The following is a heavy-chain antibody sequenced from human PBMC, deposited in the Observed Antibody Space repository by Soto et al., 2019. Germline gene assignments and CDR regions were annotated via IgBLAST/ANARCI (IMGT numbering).Heavy chain of an antibody. D-gene: IGHD1-26*01. V-gene: IGHV1-2*02. CDR1: GYTFTGYY. CDR3: ARDGATFVYYYYGMDV. Sequence: ASLKVSCKASGYTFTGYYMHWVRQAPGQGLEWMGWINPNSGGTNYAQKLQGRVTMTRDTSISTAYMELSRLRSDDTAVYYCARDGATFVYYYYGMDVWGQGTTVTVSS. J-gene: IGHJ6*02. CDR2: INPNSGGT.